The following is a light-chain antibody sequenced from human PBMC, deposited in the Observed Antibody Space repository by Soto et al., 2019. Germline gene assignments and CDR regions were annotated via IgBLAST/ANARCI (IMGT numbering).Light chain of an antibody. Sequence: EIVMTQSPATLSVSPGERATLSCRASQSVSSNLAWYQQKPGQAPRLLIYGASTRATGSPARFSGSGSGTAVTLIISSLQSEDVVVYYCQQYNNWPPLTFGGGTKVEIK. CDR3: QQYNNWPPLT. CDR1: QSVSSN. CDR2: GAS. V-gene: IGKV3-15*01. J-gene: IGKJ4*01.